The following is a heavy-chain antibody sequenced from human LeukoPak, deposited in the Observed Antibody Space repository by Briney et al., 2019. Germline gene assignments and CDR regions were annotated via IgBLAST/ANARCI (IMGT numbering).Heavy chain of an antibody. CDR3: ARKYYYDRSGYQGGPLL. Sequence: ASVKVSCKASGYTFTDYYMYWVRQARGQGLEWMGWINPNSGGTNYVQKFQGRVTMTRDTSISTAYMELSRLRSDDTAVYYCARKYYYDRSGYQGGPLLWGQGTLVTVSS. D-gene: IGHD3-22*01. CDR2: INPNSGGT. J-gene: IGHJ4*02. CDR1: GYTFTDYY. V-gene: IGHV1-2*02.